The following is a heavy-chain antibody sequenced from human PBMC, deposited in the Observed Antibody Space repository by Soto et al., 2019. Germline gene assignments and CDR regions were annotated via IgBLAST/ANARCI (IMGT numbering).Heavy chain of an antibody. Sequence: SETLSLTCAVYGGSFSGYYWTWIRQPPGTGLEWIGEINHSGNTNYNPSLKSRVTISVDTSKNQFSLKLNSVTAADTAVYYCTRAAPRYCSGTTCYSGRDYWGQGTTVTVSS. J-gene: IGHJ4*02. CDR2: INHSGNT. V-gene: IGHV4-34*01. D-gene: IGHD2-15*01. CDR3: TRAAPRYCSGTTCYSGRDY. CDR1: GGSFSGYY.